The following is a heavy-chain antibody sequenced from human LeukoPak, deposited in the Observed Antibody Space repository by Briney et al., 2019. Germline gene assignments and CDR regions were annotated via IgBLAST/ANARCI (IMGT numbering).Heavy chain of an antibody. D-gene: IGHD5-18*01. CDR1: GFTFSNAW. J-gene: IGHJ4*02. CDR2: IKSKTDGGTT. CDR3: ATEFYRNGYNN. Sequence: GGSLRLSCAASGFTFSNAWMSWVRQAPGKGLEWVGRIKSKTDGGTTDYAAPVKGRFTISRDDSKNTLYLQMNSLKTEDTAVYYCATEFYRNGYNNWGQGTQVTVSS. V-gene: IGHV3-15*01.